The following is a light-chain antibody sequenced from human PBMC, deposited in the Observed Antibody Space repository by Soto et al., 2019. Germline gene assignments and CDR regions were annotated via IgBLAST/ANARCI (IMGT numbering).Light chain of an antibody. CDR1: NSDVDSYIY. Sequence: QSVLTQPASVSGSPGQSITIPCTGTNSDVDSYIYVSWYQHHPGKPPKPMIYQVFTRASGVSSRFSGSKSGSTASLAIPGLQDEDEADYYRTAYSATSAPYVFGTRTKVTV. CDR3: TAYSATSAPYV. V-gene: IGLV2-14*01. J-gene: IGLJ1*01. CDR2: QVF.